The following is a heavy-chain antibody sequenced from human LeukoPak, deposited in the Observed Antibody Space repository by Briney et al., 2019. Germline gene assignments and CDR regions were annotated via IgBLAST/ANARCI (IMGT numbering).Heavy chain of an antibody. D-gene: IGHD6-19*01. Sequence: GGSLRLSCAASGFTFSSYAMSWVRQAPGKGLEWVSAISGSGGSTYYADSVKGRFTISRDNSNNTLYLQMNSLSAEETAVYSCANDLRQWLGTFDYWGQGTLVTVSS. V-gene: IGHV3-23*01. CDR2: ISGSGGST. CDR3: ANDLRQWLGTFDY. J-gene: IGHJ4*02. CDR1: GFTFSSYA.